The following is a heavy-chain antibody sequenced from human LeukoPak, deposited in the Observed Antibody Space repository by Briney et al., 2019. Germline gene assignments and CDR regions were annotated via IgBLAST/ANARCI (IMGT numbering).Heavy chain of an antibody. CDR3: VRAGVHSDWYFDL. Sequence: PGGSLRLSCAASGLTFSGHSMNWVRQAPGKGLEWVSSISTTSSYIYYADSVKGRFTISRDNAKNSLYLQMNSLRAEDTAVYYCVRAGVHSDWYFDLWGRGTLVTVSS. CDR1: GLTFSGHS. V-gene: IGHV3-21*01. CDR2: ISTTSSYI. J-gene: IGHJ2*01. D-gene: IGHD1-26*01.